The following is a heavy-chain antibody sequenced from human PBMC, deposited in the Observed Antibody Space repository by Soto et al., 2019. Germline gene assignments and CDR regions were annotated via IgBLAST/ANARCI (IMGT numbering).Heavy chain of an antibody. J-gene: IGHJ6*03. V-gene: IGHV4-59*08. D-gene: IGHD6-6*01. CDR3: ARRPEYSISSLGYYHYYQDV. CDR1: GGSISSYY. Sequence: SETLSLTCTVSGGSISSYYWSWIRQPPGKGLEWIGYIYYSGSTNYNPSLKSRVTISVDTSKNQFSLKLSSVTAADMAVYYCARRPEYSISSLGYYHYYQDVRGKGTTVIVSS. CDR2: IYYSGST.